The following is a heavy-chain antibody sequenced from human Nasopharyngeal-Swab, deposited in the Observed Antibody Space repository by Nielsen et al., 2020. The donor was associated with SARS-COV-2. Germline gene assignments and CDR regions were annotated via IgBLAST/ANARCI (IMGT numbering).Heavy chain of an antibody. CDR2: ISSDGSDK. J-gene: IGHJ4*02. V-gene: IGHV3-30*03. CDR3: ASLRADTPDFAY. D-gene: IGHD2-15*01. Sequence: GESLKISCAASGFTFSRWPMHWVRQAPGKGPEWVTVISSDGSDKQYVDSVKGRFTISRDNSKNTLYLQMKSLRAEDTGVYYCASLRADTPDFAYWGQGTLVTVSS. CDR1: GFTFSRWP.